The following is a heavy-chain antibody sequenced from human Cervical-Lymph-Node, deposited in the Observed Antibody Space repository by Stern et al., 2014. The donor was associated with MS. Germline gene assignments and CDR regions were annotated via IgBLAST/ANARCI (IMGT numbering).Heavy chain of an antibody. J-gene: IGHJ4*02. CDR2: INRDGSDT. V-gene: IGHV3-74*02. Sequence: EVQLLESGGGLVQPGGSLRLSCAASGFNFSSYWMHWVRQFPEKGLFWVSQINRDGSDTSYADSVKGRFSISRDNIRNMLYLRMTSLRAEDTAVSYCARGVGDYWGQGARVTVSS. CDR3: ARGVGDY. D-gene: IGHD3-16*01. CDR1: GFNFSSYW.